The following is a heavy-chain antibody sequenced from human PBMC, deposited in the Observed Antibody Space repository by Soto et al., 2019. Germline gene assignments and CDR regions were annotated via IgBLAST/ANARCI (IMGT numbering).Heavy chain of an antibody. J-gene: IGHJ4*02. D-gene: IGHD3-10*01. CDR1: GGSISSSNYY. V-gene: IGHV4-39*01. CDR3: SRQSATYGSGSLRVFDY. Sequence: PSETLSLTCTVSGGSISSSNYYWGWIRQPPGKGLKWIGSIYYSGSTNYNPSLKNRVTISVDTSKNQITMNLSSVTAADTVLYFCSRQSATYGSGSLRVFDYWGQGTLVTVSS. CDR2: IYYSGST.